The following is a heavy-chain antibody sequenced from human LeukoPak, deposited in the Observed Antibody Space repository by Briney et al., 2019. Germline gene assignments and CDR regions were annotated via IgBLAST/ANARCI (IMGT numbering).Heavy chain of an antibody. J-gene: IGHJ3*02. CDR2: ISGSGGST. V-gene: IGHV3-23*01. CDR1: GFTFSSYA. CDR3: AKEGASGGTWGSAFDI. Sequence: PGGSLRLSCAASGFTFSSYAMSWVRQAPGKGLEWVSAISGSGGSTYYADSVKGRLTISRDNSKNTLYLQMNSLRAEDTAVYYCAKEGASGGTWGSAFDIWGQGTMVTVSS. D-gene: IGHD1-26*01.